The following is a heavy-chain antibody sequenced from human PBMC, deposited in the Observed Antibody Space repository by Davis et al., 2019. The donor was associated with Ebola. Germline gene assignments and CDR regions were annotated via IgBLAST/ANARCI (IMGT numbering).Heavy chain of an antibody. CDR3: ARGLYYYDSSGYYRY. D-gene: IGHD3-22*01. CDR2: INHSGST. CDR1: GGSFSGYY. Sequence: MPSETLSLTCAVYGGSFSGYYWSWIRRPPGKGLEWIGEINHSGSTNYNPSLKSRVTISVDTSKNQFSLKLSSVTAADTAVYYCARGLYYYDSSGYYRYWGQGTLVTVSS. J-gene: IGHJ4*02. V-gene: IGHV4-34*01.